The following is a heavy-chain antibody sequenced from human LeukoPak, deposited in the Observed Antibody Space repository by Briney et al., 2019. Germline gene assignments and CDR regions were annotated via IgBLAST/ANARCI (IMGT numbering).Heavy chain of an antibody. CDR1: GGSISSRNW. J-gene: IGHJ4*02. V-gene: IGHV4-4*02. D-gene: IGHD1-1*01. CDR3: ARYVPVRTGTTRASFDY. Sequence: SETLSLTCAVSGGSISSRNWWSWVRQPPGKGLEWIGEIYHSGTTNCDPSLKSRISMSIDTSRSQFSLNLRSVTAADTAVYYCARYVPVRTGTTRASFDYWGLGTLVTVSS. CDR2: IYHSGTT.